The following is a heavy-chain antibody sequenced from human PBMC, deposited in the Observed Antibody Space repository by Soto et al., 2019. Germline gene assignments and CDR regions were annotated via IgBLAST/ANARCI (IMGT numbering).Heavy chain of an antibody. CDR1: GFTFSSYW. CDR2: MNNDGSYT. Sequence: EVQLVESGGGLVQPGGSLRLSCAASGFTFSSYWMYWVRQAPGKGLEWVSHMNNDGSYTIYAESVKGRFTFSRDNAKNTLYLPMNSLTAEDTAVYYCVRGGYMHACDIWGQGTMVTVSS. J-gene: IGHJ3*02. D-gene: IGHD6-13*01. CDR3: VRGGYMHACDI. V-gene: IGHV3-74*01.